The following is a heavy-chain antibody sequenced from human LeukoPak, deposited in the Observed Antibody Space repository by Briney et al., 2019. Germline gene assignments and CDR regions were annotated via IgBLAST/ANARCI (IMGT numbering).Heavy chain of an antibody. CDR1: GFTFSSYS. CDR2: ISWNSGSI. V-gene: IGHV3-9*01. J-gene: IGHJ4*02. D-gene: IGHD3-22*01. CDR3: AKDGGYYYDSSGYYD. Sequence: PGGSLRLSCAASGFTFSSYSMNWVRQAPGKGLEWVSGISWNSGSIGYADSVKGRFTISRDNAKNSLYLQMNSLRAEDTALYYCAKDGGYYYDSSGYYDWGQGTLVTVSS.